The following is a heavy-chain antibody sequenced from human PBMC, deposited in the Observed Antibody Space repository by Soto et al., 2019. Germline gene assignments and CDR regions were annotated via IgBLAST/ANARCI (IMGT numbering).Heavy chain of an antibody. CDR1: GYTFTSYG. J-gene: IGHJ6*02. Sequence: ASVKGSCKASGYTFTSYGISWVRQAPGQGLEWMGWISAYNGNTNYAQKLQGRVTMTTDTSTSTAYMELRSLRSDDTAVYYCARDLLSYSSRPYGMDVWGQGTTVTVSS. CDR2: ISAYNGNT. V-gene: IGHV1-18*01. D-gene: IGHD6-13*01. CDR3: ARDLLSYSSRPYGMDV.